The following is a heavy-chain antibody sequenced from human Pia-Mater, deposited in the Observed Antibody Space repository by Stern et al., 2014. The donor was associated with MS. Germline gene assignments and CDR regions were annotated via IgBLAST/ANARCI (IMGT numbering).Heavy chain of an antibody. V-gene: IGHV3-9*01. Sequence: EVQLVESGGGLVQPGRSLRLSCAASGFTFDDYAMHWVRQAPGKGLEWGSGISRDSGSIGYADSVKGRFTISRDNAKNSLYLQMNSLRAEDTALYYCAKDRNRGYSYGYSYGMDVWGQGTTVTVSS. CDR3: AKDRNRGYSYGYSYGMDV. CDR2: ISRDSGSI. CDR1: GFTFDDYA. J-gene: IGHJ6*02. D-gene: IGHD5-18*01.